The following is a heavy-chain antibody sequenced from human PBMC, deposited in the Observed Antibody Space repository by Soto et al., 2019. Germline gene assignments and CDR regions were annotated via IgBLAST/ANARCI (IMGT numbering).Heavy chain of an antibody. D-gene: IGHD1-1*01. V-gene: IGHV4-38-2*02. CDR1: GFAISRGYY. CDR3: AREKVGTTFFDN. J-gene: IGHJ4*02. Sequence: AWETLSLTCSVSGFAISRGYYWSWVRQPPGKGLEWIGSIYPSVSSYHNPSLATRLRLSIDTPKNQFTLNLTSVTAADTALYFCAREKVGTTFFDNWGQGIQVTVSS. CDR2: IYPSVSS.